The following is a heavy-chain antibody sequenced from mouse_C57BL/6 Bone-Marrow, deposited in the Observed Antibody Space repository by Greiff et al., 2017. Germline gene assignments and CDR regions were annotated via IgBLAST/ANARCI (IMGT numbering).Heavy chain of an antibody. CDR1: GFTFSDYY. CDR2: INYDGSSP. CDR3: ARENYGSSLDY. Sequence: EVKVVESEGGLAQPGRSMKLSCTASGFTFSDYYMAWVRKVPEKGLEWVATINYDGSSPYYLASLKSRFIISRDNAKNILYLQMSSLKSEDTATYYCARENYGSSLDYWGQGTTRTVAS. J-gene: IGHJ2*01. V-gene: IGHV5-16*01. D-gene: IGHD1-1*01.